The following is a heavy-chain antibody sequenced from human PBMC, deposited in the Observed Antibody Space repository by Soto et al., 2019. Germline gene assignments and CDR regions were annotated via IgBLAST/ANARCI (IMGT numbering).Heavy chain of an antibody. J-gene: IGHJ6*02. D-gene: IGHD3-9*01. CDR2: ISAYNGNT. CDR3: ARDREYFYWLLRSYYYYYGMGV. CDR1: GYTFTSYG. Sequence: ASVKVSCKASGYTFTSYGISWVRQAPGQGLEWMGWISAYNGNTNYAQKLQGRVTMTTDTSTSTAYMELRSLRSDDTAVYYCARDREYFYWLLRSYYYYYGMGVWGQGNTVTVSS. V-gene: IGHV1-18*04.